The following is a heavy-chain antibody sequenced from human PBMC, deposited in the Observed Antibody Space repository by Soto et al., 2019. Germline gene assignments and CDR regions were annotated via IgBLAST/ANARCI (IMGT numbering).Heavy chain of an antibody. CDR2: VFYSGSS. J-gene: IGHJ4*02. CDR3: ASRKREEICSAGNCYFTY. Sequence: LQLQESGPGLLKPSETLSLTCTVSGASISTSNYYWSWIRQSPGKGLEWIGSVFYSGSSYYNPSLKSRVTISVDASRNQFSLRVNFVTAADTAVYYCASRKREEICSAGNCYFTYWGQGTLVTVSS. CDR1: GASISTSNYY. V-gene: IGHV4-39*01. D-gene: IGHD2-15*01.